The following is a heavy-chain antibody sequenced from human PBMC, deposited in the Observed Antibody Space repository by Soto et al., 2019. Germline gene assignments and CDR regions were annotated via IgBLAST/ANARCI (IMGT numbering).Heavy chain of an antibody. J-gene: IGHJ4*02. CDR3: ARDGEGY. CDR2: INTDGSET. D-gene: IGHD2-21*01. V-gene: IGHV3-74*01. CDR1: GFTFSSCW. Sequence: GGSLRLSCAASGFTFSSCWMHWVRQVPGKGLVWVSRINTDGSETNYADSVKGRFTVSRDNAKNTQYLQMNNLRVEDTAVYYCARDGEGYWGQGTLVTVSS.